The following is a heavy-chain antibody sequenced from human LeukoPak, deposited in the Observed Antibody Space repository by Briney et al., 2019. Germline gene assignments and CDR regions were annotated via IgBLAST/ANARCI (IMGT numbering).Heavy chain of an antibody. CDR1: GFTFSSYA. J-gene: IGHJ4*02. D-gene: IGHD5-24*01. CDR3: ARDSLGDGYNSDY. V-gene: IGHV3-30-3*01. Sequence: GGSLRLSCAASGFTFSSYAMHWVRQAPGKGLEWVAVISYDGSNKYYADSVKGRFTISRDNSKNTLYLQMNSLRAEDTAVYYCARDSLGDGYNSDYWGQGTLVTVSS. CDR2: ISYDGSNK.